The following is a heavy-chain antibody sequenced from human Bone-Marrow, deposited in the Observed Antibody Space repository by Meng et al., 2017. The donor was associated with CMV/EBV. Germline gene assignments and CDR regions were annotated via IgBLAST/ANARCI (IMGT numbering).Heavy chain of an antibody. CDR1: SSYA. CDR2: IIPILGIA. J-gene: IGHJ5*02. CDR3: ARGKTYYDFWSGNPRDWFDP. D-gene: IGHD3-3*01. Sequence: SSYAISWVRQAPGQGLEWMGVIIPILGIANYAQKFQGRVTITADKSTSTAYMELSSLRSEDTAVYYCARGKTYYDFWSGNPRDWFDPWGQGTPVTVSS. V-gene: IGHV1-69*10.